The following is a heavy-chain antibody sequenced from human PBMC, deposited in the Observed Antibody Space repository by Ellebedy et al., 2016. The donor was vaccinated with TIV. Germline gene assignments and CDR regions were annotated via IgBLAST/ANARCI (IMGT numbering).Heavy chain of an antibody. CDR3: ARELPGVYYYYGMDV. Sequence: PGGSLRLSCAASGFTFSSYSMNWVRQAPGKGLEWVSYISSSSSTIYYADSVKGRFTISRDNAKNSLYLQMNSLRDEDTAVYYCARELPGVYYYYGMDVWGQGTTVTVSS. D-gene: IGHD2-15*01. V-gene: IGHV3-48*02. CDR2: ISSSSSTI. CDR1: GFTFSSYS. J-gene: IGHJ6*02.